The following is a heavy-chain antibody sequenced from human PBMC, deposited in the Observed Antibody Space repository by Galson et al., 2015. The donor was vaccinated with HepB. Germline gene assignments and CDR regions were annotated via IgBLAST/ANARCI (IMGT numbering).Heavy chain of an antibody. CDR3: AREPGGLDY. J-gene: IGHJ4*02. CDR1: GYTFTSYS. CDR2: ITPYNGNT. V-gene: IGHV1-18*04. Sequence: SCKASGYTFTSYSLSWVRQAPGQGLEWVEWITPYNGNTKYAESFQGRVTMTTDTSTSTAYMELRSLRSDDTAVYYCAREPGGLDYWGQGTLVTVSS.